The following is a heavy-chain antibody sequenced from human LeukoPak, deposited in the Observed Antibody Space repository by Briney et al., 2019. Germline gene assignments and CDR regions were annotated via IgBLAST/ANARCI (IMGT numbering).Heavy chain of an antibody. Sequence: ASVKVSCKASGYTFTGYYMHWVRQAPGQGLEWMGGIIPIFGTANYAQKFQGRVTITADESTSTAYMELSSLRSEDTAVYYCARVIVRSGMVRGETKHPTGYYYYMDVWGKGTTVTISS. CDR3: ARVIVRSGMVRGETKHPTGYYYYMDV. D-gene: IGHD3-10*01. V-gene: IGHV1-69*13. J-gene: IGHJ6*03. CDR2: IIPIFGTA. CDR1: GYTFTGYY.